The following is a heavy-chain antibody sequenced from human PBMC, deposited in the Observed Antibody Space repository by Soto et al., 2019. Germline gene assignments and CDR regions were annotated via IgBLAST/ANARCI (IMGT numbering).Heavy chain of an antibody. CDR2: IYYSGST. D-gene: IGHD3-22*01. V-gene: IGHV4-31*03. CDR1: GGSISSGGYY. CDR3: ARYRYYYDSSGYSNNRYFDY. J-gene: IGHJ4*02. Sequence: NASETLSLTCTVSGGSISSGGYYWSWIRQHPGKGLEWIGYIYYSGSTYYNPSLKSRVTISVDTSKNQFSLKLSSVTAADTAVYYCARYRYYYDSSGYSNNRYFDYWGQGTLVTVSS.